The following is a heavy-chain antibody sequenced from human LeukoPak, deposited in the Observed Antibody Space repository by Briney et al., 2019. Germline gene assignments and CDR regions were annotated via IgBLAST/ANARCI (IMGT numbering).Heavy chain of an antibody. V-gene: IGHV3-30*18. Sequence: GGSLRLSCAASGFTFSSFGMHWVRQAPGKGLEWVAVISYDGSNTYYGEPVKGRFTISRDNSKKTLYLQMNSLRAEDTAVYYCAKDLYSSSWFAGDWGQGTLVTVPS. CDR2: ISYDGSNT. D-gene: IGHD6-13*01. CDR1: GFTFSSFG. CDR3: AKDLYSSSWFAGD. J-gene: IGHJ4*02.